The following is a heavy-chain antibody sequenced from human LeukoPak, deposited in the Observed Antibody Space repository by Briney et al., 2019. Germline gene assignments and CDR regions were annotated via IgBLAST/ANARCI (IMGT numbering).Heavy chain of an antibody. CDR3: TTDQYSGTMTFDH. Sequence: GGSLRLSCAASGFTFSNAWMSWVRQAPGKGLEWVGRIKSKTDGGTTDYAAPVKGRFTISRDDSKNTLYLQMNRLETEDTAIYYCTTDQYSGTMTFDHWGQGTLVTVSS. CDR1: GFTFSNAW. CDR2: IKSKTDGGTT. J-gene: IGHJ4*02. V-gene: IGHV3-15*01. D-gene: IGHD3-22*01.